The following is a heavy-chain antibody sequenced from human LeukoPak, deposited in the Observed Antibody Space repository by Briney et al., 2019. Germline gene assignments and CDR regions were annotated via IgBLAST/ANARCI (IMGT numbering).Heavy chain of an antibody. CDR1: GFTFSSYG. D-gene: IGHD5-18*01. V-gene: IGHV3-33*01. CDR3: ARDYSYAYFD. Sequence: GGSLRLSCAASGFTFSSYGMHWVRQAPGKGLEWVAVIWYDGSNKYYADSVKGRFTISRDDAKNSLYLQMNSLRDVDTAVYYCARDYSYAYFDWGQGTLVTVSS. CDR2: IWYDGSNK. J-gene: IGHJ4*02.